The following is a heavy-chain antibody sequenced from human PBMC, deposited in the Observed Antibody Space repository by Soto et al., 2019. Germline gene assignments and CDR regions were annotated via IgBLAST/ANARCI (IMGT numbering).Heavy chain of an antibody. V-gene: IGHV4-31*03. CDR1: GGSISSGTAY. Sequence: QVQLQESGPGLVKPSQTLSLTCNVSGGSISSGTAYWSSIRQRPAKGLEWIGYIFYSGSFYYTPSLRGRVTILADSSKNQFTLRLSSVTAADPVVYYCPRAPETPSVLGVALPYFFDYWGQGALVTVSS. CDR2: IFYSGSF. CDR3: PRAPETPSVLGVALPYFFDY. D-gene: IGHD3-3*01. J-gene: IGHJ4*02.